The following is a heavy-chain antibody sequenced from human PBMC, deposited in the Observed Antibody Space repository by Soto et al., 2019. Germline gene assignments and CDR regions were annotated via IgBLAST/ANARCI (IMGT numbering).Heavy chain of an antibody. D-gene: IGHD2-21*02. J-gene: IGHJ6*02. Sequence: CSVKVSCKASGGTFSSYAISWVRQAPGQGLEWMGGIIPIFGTANYAQKFQGRVTITADESTSTAYMELSSLRSEDTAVYYCARDPLPHDCATSPSYYYYGRYGWGQECTVRVSS. CDR2: IIPIFGTA. V-gene: IGHV1-69*13. CDR1: GGTFSSYA. CDR3: ARDPLPHDCATSPSYYYYGRYG.